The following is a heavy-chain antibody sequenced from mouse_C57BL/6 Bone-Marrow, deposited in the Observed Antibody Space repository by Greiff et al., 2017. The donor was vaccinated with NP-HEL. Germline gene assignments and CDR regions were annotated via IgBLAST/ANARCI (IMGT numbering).Heavy chain of an antibody. CDR2: IYPRSGNT. Sequence: QVQLKQSGAELARPGASVKLSCKASGYTFTSYGISWVKQRTGQGLEWIGEIYPRSGNTYYNEKFKGKATLTADKSSSTAYMELRSLTSEDSAVYFCAPKIYYYGSSPVFFDYWGQGTTLTVSS. V-gene: IGHV1-81*01. J-gene: IGHJ2*01. CDR1: GYTFTSYG. D-gene: IGHD1-1*01. CDR3: APKIYYYGSSPVFFDY.